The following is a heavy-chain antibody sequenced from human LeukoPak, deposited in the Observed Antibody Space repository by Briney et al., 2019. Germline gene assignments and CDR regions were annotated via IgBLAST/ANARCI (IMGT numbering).Heavy chain of an antibody. V-gene: IGHV4-30-4*01. D-gene: IGHD3-22*01. J-gene: IGHJ4*02. CDR2: ISYSRSA. Sequence: SQTLSLTCTVSGASISSGDYYWSWIRQPPGMGLEWFGYISYSRSAYYNPSLKSRVTISVDTSKNRFSLKLSSVTAADTAVYYCARGITDYYDSSGLFDYWGQGTLVTVSS. CDR1: GASISSGDYY. CDR3: ARGITDYYDSSGLFDY.